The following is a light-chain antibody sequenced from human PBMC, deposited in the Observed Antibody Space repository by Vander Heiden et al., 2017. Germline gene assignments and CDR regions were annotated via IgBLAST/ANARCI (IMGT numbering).Light chain of an antibody. V-gene: IGKV1-33*01. CDR3: QQYDNLPHCLT. Sequence: DIQLTQPPSSLYASAGDRVTNTFQSRQDSSNYLNWDQQKPGKAPKLLIYDASNLETGVPSRVSGSGSGTDFTFTISILQPEDIATYYCQQYDNLPHCLTFGGGTKVEIK. CDR1: QDSSNY. CDR2: DAS. J-gene: IGKJ4*01.